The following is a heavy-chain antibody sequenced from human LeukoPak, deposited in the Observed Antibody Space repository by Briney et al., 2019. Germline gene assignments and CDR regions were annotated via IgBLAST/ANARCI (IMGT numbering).Heavy chain of an antibody. D-gene: IGHD2-2*01. J-gene: IGHJ4*02. CDR2: VYDSGDT. CDR3: ARRVVVPAAIRGGASAQIDY. Sequence: SESLSLTCIVSGGSMSGHYWNWIRQSPGKPLEWIGYVYDSGDTNYNPALKSRVTISVDTSKNQFSLKLSSVTAADTAVYYCARRVVVPAAIRGGASAQIDYWGQGTLVTVSS. V-gene: IGHV4-59*08. CDR1: GGSMSGHY.